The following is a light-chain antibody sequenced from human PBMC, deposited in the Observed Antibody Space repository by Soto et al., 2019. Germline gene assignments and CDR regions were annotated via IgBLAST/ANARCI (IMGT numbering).Light chain of an antibody. CDR3: NSYAGSNNWV. V-gene: IGLV2-8*01. Sequence: QSALTQPPSASGSPGQSVTISCTGTSSDVGGYNYVSWYQQHPGKAPKLLMYEGSKRPSGVPDRFSGSKSGNTASLTVSGLQAEDEADYYCNSYAGSNNWVFGGGTKLPVL. CDR1: SSDVGGYNY. J-gene: IGLJ2*01. CDR2: EGS.